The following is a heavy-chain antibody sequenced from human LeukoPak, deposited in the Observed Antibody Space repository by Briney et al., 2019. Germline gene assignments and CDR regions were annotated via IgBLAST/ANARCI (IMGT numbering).Heavy chain of an antibody. V-gene: IGHV3-30*02. Sequence: GSLRLSCAASGFTFSSYDMHWVRQAPGKGLEWVTFIRYDGSNEYYADSVKGRFSISRDNSKNTVYVQMNSLRAEDTAVYYCAKDQRSYYASGSHYRGGNWFDPWGQGTLVTVSS. CDR2: IRYDGSNE. CDR3: AKDQRSYYASGSHYRGGNWFDP. CDR1: GFTFSSYD. J-gene: IGHJ5*02. D-gene: IGHD3-10*01.